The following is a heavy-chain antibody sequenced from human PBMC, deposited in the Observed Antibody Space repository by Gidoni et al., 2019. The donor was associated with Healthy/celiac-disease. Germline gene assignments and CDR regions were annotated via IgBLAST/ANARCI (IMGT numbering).Heavy chain of an antibody. CDR1: GFTFSSYA. D-gene: IGHD3-22*01. CDR2: ISGSGGRT. CDR3: AKDKGTYYYDSSGYR. J-gene: IGHJ4*02. Sequence: EVQLLESGGGLVQPGGSLRLSCASSGFTFSSYAMSWVRQAPGKGLEGVSAISGSGGRTYYADSVKGRFTISRDNSKNTLYLQMNSLRAEDTAVYYCAKDKGTYYYDSSGYRWGQGTLVTVSS. V-gene: IGHV3-23*01.